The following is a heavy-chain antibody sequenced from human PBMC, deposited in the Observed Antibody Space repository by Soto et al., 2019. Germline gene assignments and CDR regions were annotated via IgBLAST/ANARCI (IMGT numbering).Heavy chain of an antibody. V-gene: IGHV3-30-3*01. D-gene: IGHD4-4*01. CDR1: GFTFSSYA. CDR2: ISYDGSNK. CDR3: ARVDDYSNYKLLHPSDY. Sequence: GGSLRLSCAASGFTFSSYAMHWVRQAPGKGLEWVAVISYDGSNKYYADSVKGRFTISRDNSKNTLYLQINSLRAEDMDVYYCARVDDYSNYKLLHPSDYGGQGTLVTVSS. J-gene: IGHJ4*02.